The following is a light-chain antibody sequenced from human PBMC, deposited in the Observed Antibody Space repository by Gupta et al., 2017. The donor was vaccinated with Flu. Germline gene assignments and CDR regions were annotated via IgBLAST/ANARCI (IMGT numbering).Light chain of an antibody. CDR3: CSTGNSGKNRGV. J-gene: IGLJ1*01. CDR1: ALPKKY. CDR2: DES. Sequence: QTARITCAGDALPKKYAYWYQQKSGQAAVLVIYDESKRRSGRPEGFSCSSTGTMATLTISGAQVEEEADDYYCSTGNSGKNRGVFGSGTKVTVL. V-gene: IGLV3-10*01.